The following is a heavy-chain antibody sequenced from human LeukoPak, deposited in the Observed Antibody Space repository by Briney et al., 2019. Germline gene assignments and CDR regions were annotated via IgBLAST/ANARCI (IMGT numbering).Heavy chain of an antibody. CDR3: ARAPMVRGVTAIARFDP. D-gene: IGHD3-10*01. Sequence: PSETLSLTCTVSGDSFTSVTDYWAWIRQPPGKGLEWIGSIYHSGSTYYNPSLKSRVTISVDTSKNQFSLKLSSVTAADTAVYYCARAPMVRGVTAIARFDPWGQGTLVTVSS. J-gene: IGHJ5*02. V-gene: IGHV4-39*07. CDR1: GDSFTSVTDY. CDR2: IYHSGST.